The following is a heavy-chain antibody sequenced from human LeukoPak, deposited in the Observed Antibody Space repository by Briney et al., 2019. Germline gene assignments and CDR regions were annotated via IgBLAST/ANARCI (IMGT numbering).Heavy chain of an antibody. CDR2: ISSSSSYI. CDR3: ARGRIAVAGPINFFDY. Sequence: GGSLRLSCPASGFTFSSYTMNWVRQAPGKGLEWVSSISSSSSYIYYADSVKGRFTISRDNAKNSLYLQMNSLRAEDAAVYYCARGRIAVAGPINFFDYWGQGTLVTVSS. J-gene: IGHJ4*02. CDR1: GFTFSSYT. D-gene: IGHD6-19*01. V-gene: IGHV3-21*01.